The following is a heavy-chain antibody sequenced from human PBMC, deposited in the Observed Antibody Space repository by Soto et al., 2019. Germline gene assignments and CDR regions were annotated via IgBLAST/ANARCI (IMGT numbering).Heavy chain of an antibody. D-gene: IGHD2-15*01. V-gene: IGHV3-30*03. J-gene: IGHJ4*02. Sequence: GGSLRLSCAASGFTFSSYGMHWVRQAPGKGLEWVAVISYDGSNKYYADSVKGRFTISRDNSKNTLYLQMNSLRAEDTAVYYCARQAGRKMVVAATYFDYWGQGTLVTVSS. CDR3: ARQAGRKMVVAATYFDY. CDR1: GFTFSSYG. CDR2: ISYDGSNK.